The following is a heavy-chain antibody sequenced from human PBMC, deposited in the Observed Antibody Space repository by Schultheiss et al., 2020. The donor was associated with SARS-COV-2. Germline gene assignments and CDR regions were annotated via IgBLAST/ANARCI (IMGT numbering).Heavy chain of an antibody. CDR3: AREGGVTGPDY. D-gene: IGHD5-18*01. J-gene: IGHJ4*02. Sequence: SQTLSLTCAVSGGSISSGGYSWSWIRQPPGKGLEWIGYIYYSGSTNYNPSLKSRVTISVDTSKNQFSLKLSSVTAADTAVYYCAREGGVTGPDYWGQGTLVTVSS. CDR2: IYYSGST. CDR1: GGSISSGGYS. V-gene: IGHV4-61*08.